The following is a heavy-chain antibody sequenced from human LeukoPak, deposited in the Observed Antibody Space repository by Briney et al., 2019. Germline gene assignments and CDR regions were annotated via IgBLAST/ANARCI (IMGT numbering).Heavy chain of an antibody. J-gene: IGHJ4*01. Sequence: PSETLSLTCAVYGGSFSDYYWNWIRQPPGKGLEWIGEITHSGSTNYNLSLKSRVTISVDTSKNHFSLKLSSVTAADTAVYYCARDFWTGYLDYWGHGILVTVSS. CDR1: GGSFSDYY. D-gene: IGHD3/OR15-3a*01. V-gene: IGHV4-34*01. CDR2: ITHSGST. CDR3: ARDFWTGYLDY.